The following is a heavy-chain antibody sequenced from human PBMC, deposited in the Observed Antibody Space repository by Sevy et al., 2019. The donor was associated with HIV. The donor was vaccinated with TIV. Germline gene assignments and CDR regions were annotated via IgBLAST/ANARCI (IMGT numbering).Heavy chain of an antibody. Sequence: GGSLRLSCVATGFSFTSYALNWVRQSPGKGLEWVAAISGSGDGTYYADSMKGRFTISRDNSKDTLYLQFNNLRAEDSAVYYCTRFVVQLARWFDTWGQGTLVTVSS. CDR1: GFSFTSYA. J-gene: IGHJ5*02. D-gene: IGHD1-1*01. CDR2: ISGSGDGT. CDR3: TRFVVQLARWFDT. V-gene: IGHV3-23*01.